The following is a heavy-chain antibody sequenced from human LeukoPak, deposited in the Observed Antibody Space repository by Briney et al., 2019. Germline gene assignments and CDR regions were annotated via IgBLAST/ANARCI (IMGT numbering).Heavy chain of an antibody. CDR1: GGSISSSSYY. D-gene: IGHD6-13*01. CDR2: IYYSGST. Sequence: SETLSLTCTVSGGSISSSSYYWGWIRQPPGKGLEWIGSIYYSGSTYYNPSLKSRVTISVDTSKNQFSLKLTSVTAADTAVYYCARRLAGTEDYWGQGTLVTVSS. CDR3: ARRLAGTEDY. V-gene: IGHV4-39*01. J-gene: IGHJ4*02.